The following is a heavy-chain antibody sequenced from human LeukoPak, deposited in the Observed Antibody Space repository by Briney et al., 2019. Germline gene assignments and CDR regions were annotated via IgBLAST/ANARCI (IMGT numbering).Heavy chain of an antibody. V-gene: IGHV3-30*18. D-gene: IGHD3-9*01. Sequence: PGGSLRLSCAASGFPFSSYGMAWVRQAPGKGLEWMAVISNDGTRKYYADSVKGRFTISRDNSKNTLYLQMNSLRVEHMAVYYCAKDLTELTLALNCWGQGTLVTVSS. CDR3: AKDLTELTLALNC. CDR1: GFPFSSYG. CDR2: ISNDGTRK. J-gene: IGHJ4*02.